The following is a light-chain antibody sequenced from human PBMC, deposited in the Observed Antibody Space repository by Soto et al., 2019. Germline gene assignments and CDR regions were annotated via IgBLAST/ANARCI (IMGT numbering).Light chain of an antibody. CDR3: QHLNTYPFT. V-gene: IGKV1-9*01. CDR1: QGISSY. CDR2: AAS. Sequence: DIQLTQSPSFLSASVGDRVTVTCRASQGISSYLAWYQQKPGRAPKLLISAASTLESGVPSRFSGSGSGTEFSLTITSLQPEDFATYYCQHLNTYPFTFGQGTRLEIK. J-gene: IGKJ5*01.